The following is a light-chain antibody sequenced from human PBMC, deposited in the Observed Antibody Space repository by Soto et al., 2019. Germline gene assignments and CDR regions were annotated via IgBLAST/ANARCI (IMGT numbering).Light chain of an antibody. CDR2: AAS. CDR3: QQSYSTTPRT. CDR1: QSISSY. V-gene: IGKV1-39*01. J-gene: IGKJ4*01. Sequence: DIQMTQSPSSLSSSVGDRVTITCRASQSISSYLNWYQQKPGKAPKLLIYAASSLPSGVPSRFSGSGSGTDSTLTISSLQPEDVATYYCQQSYSTTPRTFGGGTKVEIK.